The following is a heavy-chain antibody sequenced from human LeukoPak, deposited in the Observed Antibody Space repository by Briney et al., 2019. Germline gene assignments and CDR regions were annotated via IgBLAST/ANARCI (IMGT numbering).Heavy chain of an antibody. CDR2: ISGSTTTI. Sequence: GGSLRLSYAASGFTFSSYSMNWVRQAPGKGLEWVSYISGSTTTIYYADSVRGRFTISRDNAKNSLYLQMNSLRAEDTAVYYCARDFYGGYGDDYWGQGTLVTVSS. CDR3: ARDFYGGYGDDY. J-gene: IGHJ4*02. CDR1: GFTFSSYS. V-gene: IGHV3-48*04. D-gene: IGHD5-12*01.